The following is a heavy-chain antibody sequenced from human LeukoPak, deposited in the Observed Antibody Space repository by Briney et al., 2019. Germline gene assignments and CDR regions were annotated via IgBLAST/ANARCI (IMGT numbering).Heavy chain of an antibody. Sequence: GGSLRLSCAASGFAFRNHGMHWVRQTPGKGLVWVSRISSDGSSTTYADSVKGRFTISRDNAKNTLYLQMNNLRAEDTAMYYCASDQRVTGRPHIDYWGQGTLVIVSS. D-gene: IGHD6-6*01. V-gene: IGHV3-74*03. CDR1: GFAFRNHG. CDR3: ASDQRVTGRPHIDY. CDR2: ISSDGSST. J-gene: IGHJ4*02.